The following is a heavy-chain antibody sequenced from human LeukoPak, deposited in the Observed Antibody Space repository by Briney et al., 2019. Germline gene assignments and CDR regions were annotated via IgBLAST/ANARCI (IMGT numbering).Heavy chain of an antibody. V-gene: IGHV4-39*01. Sequence: PSETLSLTCTVSDGSISRSTYYWGWIRQPPGKGLEWIGSIYYGGTTYYNPSLKSRVTISVDTSKNQSSLNLNSVTAADTAAYYCARHKMNYYYGMDVWGQGTTVTVSS. CDR2: IYYGGTT. CDR1: DGSISRSTYY. D-gene: IGHD5-24*01. J-gene: IGHJ6*02. CDR3: ARHKMNYYYGMDV.